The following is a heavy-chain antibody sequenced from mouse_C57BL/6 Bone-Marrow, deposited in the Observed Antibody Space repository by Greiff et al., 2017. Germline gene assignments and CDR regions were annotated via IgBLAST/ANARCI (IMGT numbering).Heavy chain of an antibody. Sequence: EVQLVESGGDLVKPGGSLKLSCAASGFTFSSYGMSWVRQTPDKRLEWVATICSGGSYTYYPDSVKGRFTISGDNAKNTLYLQMSSLKSEDTAMYYCARHWGFDYWGQGTPLTVAS. D-gene: IGHD4-1*01. J-gene: IGHJ2*01. CDR2: ICSGGSYT. CDR3: ARHWGFDY. CDR1: GFTFSSYG. V-gene: IGHV5-6*01.